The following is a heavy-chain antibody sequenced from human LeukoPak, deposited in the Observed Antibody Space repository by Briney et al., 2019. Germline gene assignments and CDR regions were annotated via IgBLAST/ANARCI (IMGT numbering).Heavy chain of an antibody. D-gene: IGHD6-13*01. CDR2: IYYSGST. CDR3: ARIAAAGTIINGY. V-gene: IGHV4-39*01. J-gene: IGHJ4*02. Sequence: SETLSLTCTVSGGSISSSSYYWGWIRQPPGKGLEWIGSIYYSGSTYYNPSLKSRVTISVDTSKNQFSLKLSSVTAADTAVYYCARIAAAGTIINGYWGQGTLVTVSS. CDR1: GGSISSSSYY.